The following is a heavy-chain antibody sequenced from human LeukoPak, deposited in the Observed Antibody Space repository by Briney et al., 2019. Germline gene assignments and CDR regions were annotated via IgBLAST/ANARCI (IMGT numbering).Heavy chain of an antibody. Sequence: GGSLRLSCSASGFTLSRHYMSWVRQAPGKGLEWVANIRQDSVYKFFVDSVKGRFSISRDNDKNSLSLQMNSLRAEDTAMYYCVREGRTTSGDVAFDIWGQGTMVTVSS. D-gene: IGHD1-14*01. CDR2: IRQDSVYK. CDR3: VREGRTTSGDVAFDI. V-gene: IGHV3-7*01. CDR1: GFTLSRHY. J-gene: IGHJ3*02.